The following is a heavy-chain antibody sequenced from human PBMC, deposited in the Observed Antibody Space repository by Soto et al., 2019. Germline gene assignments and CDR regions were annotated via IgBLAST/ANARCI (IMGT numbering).Heavy chain of an antibody. CDR2: ISYSGST. CDR3: ARSAQWDGFDP. CDR1: AGSISTIHYY. V-gene: IGHV4-31*03. D-gene: IGHD2-8*01. Sequence: QVQLQESGPGLVRPSQTLSLTCTVSAGSISTIHYYCSWIRQHPETGLEWIGYISYSGSTFYHSSLKSRVTISLDTSKKQFSLTLTSVTAADTAVYYCARSAQWDGFDPWGQGTMVTVSS. J-gene: IGHJ3*01.